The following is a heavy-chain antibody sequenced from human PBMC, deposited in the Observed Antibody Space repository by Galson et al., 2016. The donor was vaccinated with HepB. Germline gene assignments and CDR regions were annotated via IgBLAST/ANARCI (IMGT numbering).Heavy chain of an antibody. D-gene: IGHD3-10*01. CDR3: ARGRAGFQVPLAP. CDR2: TYYRGST. V-gene: IGHV4-39*01. CDR1: GASINSSDFY. J-gene: IGHJ5*02. Sequence: ETLSLTCTVSGASINSSDFYWGWVRQPPGKGLEWIGSTYYRGSTFCDPSLKSRLTISVDTSKNQFSLKLTSVTAADTGLYFCARGRAGFQVPLAPWGLGTLVTVTS.